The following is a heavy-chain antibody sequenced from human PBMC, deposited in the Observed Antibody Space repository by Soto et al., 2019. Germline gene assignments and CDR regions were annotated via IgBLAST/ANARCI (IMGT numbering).Heavy chain of an antibody. CDR3: ARGPSGDKVDY. J-gene: IGHJ4*02. CDR1: GGSISSSSYC. CDR2: IYYSGST. Sequence: PSETLSLTCTVSGGSISSSSYCWSWIRQPPRKGLEWIGSIYYSGSTYSNPSLKSRVTISADTSKNQFSLKLSSVTAADTAVYYCARGPSGDKVDYWGQGTLVTVSS. D-gene: IGHD3-10*01. V-gene: IGHV4-39*01.